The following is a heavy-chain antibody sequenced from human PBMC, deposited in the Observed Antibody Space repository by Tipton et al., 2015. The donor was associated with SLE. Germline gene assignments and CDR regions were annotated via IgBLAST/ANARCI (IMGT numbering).Heavy chain of an antibody. J-gene: IGHJ6*02. CDR2: IYYSGST. D-gene: IGHD7-27*01. CDR3: ARETTGDTYYYYGMGA. Sequence: TLSLTCTVSGGSISSYYWSWIRQPPGKGLEWIGYIYYSGSTNYNPSLKSRVTISVDASKNQFSLNLRSVTAADTAVYDCARETTGDTYYYYGMGAWGQGTTVTVSS. CDR1: GGSISSYY. V-gene: IGHV4-59*01.